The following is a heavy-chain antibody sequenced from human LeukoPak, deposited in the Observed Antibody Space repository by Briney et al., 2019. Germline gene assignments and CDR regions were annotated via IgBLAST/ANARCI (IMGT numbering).Heavy chain of an antibody. CDR2: ISYDGHTK. Sequence: GRSLRLSCAASGFTFSAYGMHWVRQAPGKGLEWVAVISYDGHTKYYAGSVKGRFTISRDNSKDTLYLQMNSLRAEDTAVYYCAKRVDYGSSWYYFDYWGQGTLVTVSS. CDR3: AKRVDYGSSWYYFDY. J-gene: IGHJ4*02. D-gene: IGHD6-13*01. CDR1: GFTFSAYG. V-gene: IGHV3-30*18.